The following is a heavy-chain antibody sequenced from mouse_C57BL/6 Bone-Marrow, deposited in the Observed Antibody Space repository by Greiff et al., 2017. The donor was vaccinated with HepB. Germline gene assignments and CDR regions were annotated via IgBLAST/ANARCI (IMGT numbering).Heavy chain of an antibody. D-gene: IGHD2-2*01. Sequence: QVQLQQPGAELVKPGASVKLSCKASGYTFTSYWMHWVKQRPGQGLEWIGMIHPNSGSTNYNEKFKSKATLTVDKSSSTAYMQLSSLTSEDSAVYYCARDGYAPWCAYWGQGTLVTVSA. CDR3: ARDGYAPWCAY. J-gene: IGHJ3*01. V-gene: IGHV1-64*01. CDR1: GYTFTSYW. CDR2: IHPNSGST.